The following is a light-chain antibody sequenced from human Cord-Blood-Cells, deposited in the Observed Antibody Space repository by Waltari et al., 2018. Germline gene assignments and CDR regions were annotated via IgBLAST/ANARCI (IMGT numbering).Light chain of an antibody. CDR2: RNN. CDR1: SSNIGRNY. CDR3: AAWDDSLSGYV. Sequence: QSVLTQPPSASGTPGLRVTISCSGSSSNIGRNYVYWYQQLPGTAPKLLIYRNNQRPSGVPDRFSGSKSGTSASLAISGLRSEDEADYYCAAWDDSLSGYVFGTGTKVTVL. J-gene: IGLJ1*01. V-gene: IGLV1-47*01.